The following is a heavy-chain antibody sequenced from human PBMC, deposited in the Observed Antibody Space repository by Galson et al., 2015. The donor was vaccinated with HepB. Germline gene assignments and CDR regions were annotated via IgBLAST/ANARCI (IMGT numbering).Heavy chain of an antibody. V-gene: IGHV1-18*04. Sequence: SVKVSCKASGYTFTSYGISWVRQAPGQGLEWMGWISAYNGNTNYAQKLQGRVTMTTDTSTSTAYMELRSLRSDDTAVYYCARDYPTELREGKDAFDIWGQGTMVTVSS. CDR1: GYTFTSYG. CDR2: ISAYNGNT. D-gene: IGHD1-7*01. CDR3: ARDYPTELREGKDAFDI. J-gene: IGHJ3*02.